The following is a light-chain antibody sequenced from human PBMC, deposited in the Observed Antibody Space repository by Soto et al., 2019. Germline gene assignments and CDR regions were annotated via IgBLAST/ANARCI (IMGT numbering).Light chain of an antibody. CDR3: SSYTSSSTLYV. CDR1: SSDVSNYIY. Sequence: QSALTQPASVSGSPGQSITISCTGTSSDVSNYIYVSWYQQQPGKAPKLIIYDVSSRPSGVSNRFSGTKSGNTASLTISGLQAEDEADYYCSSYTSSSTLYVFGTGTKVTVL. CDR2: DVS. V-gene: IGLV2-14*01. J-gene: IGLJ1*01.